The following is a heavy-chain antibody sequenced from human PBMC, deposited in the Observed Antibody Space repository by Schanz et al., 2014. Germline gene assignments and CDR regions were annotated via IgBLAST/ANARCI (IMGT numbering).Heavy chain of an antibody. CDR2: ISAHKGNT. CDR3: ARDNLVSSSWYNYYGMDV. D-gene: IGHD6-13*01. J-gene: IGHJ6*02. Sequence: QVRLVQSGAEAREPGASVKVSCKATGYMFDTYGFAWVRQAPGQGLEWMGWISAHKGNTYYAQKLQGRVTMTTDTSTSTAYMELRSLRSDDTAVYYCARDNLVSSSWYNYYGMDVWGQGTTVTVSS. CDR1: GYMFDTYG. V-gene: IGHV1-18*04.